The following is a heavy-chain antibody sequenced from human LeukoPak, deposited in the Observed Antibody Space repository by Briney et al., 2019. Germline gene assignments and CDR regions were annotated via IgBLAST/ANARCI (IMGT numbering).Heavy chain of an antibody. J-gene: IGHJ3*02. CDR2: ISYDGSNK. V-gene: IGHV3-30-3*01. CDR1: GFTFSSYA. CDR3: ATGGMSAFEI. D-gene: IGHD7-27*01. Sequence: PGRSLRLSCAASGFTFSSYAMHWVRQAPGKGLEWVAVISYDGSNKYYADSVKGRFTISRDNSKNTLYLQMNGLRAEDTAVYYCATGGMSAFEIWGQGTMVTVSS.